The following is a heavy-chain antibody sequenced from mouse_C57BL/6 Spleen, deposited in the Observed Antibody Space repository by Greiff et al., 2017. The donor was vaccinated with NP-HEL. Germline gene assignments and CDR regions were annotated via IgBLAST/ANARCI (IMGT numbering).Heavy chain of an antibody. D-gene: IGHD1-1*01. V-gene: IGHV2-2*01. CDR1: GFSLTSYG. J-gene: IGHJ4*01. Sequence: VKLVESGPGLVQPSQCLSITCTVSGFSLTSYGVHWVRQSPGKGLEWLGVIWSGGSTDYNAAFISRLSISKDNSKSQVFFKMNSLQADDTAIYYCARKRVVHYYAMDYWGQGTSVTVSS. CDR2: IWSGGST. CDR3: ARKRVVHYYAMDY.